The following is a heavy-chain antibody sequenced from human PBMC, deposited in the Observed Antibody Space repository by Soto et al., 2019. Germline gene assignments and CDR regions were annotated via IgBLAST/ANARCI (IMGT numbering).Heavy chain of an antibody. CDR1: GGAFSTYP. V-gene: IGHV1-69*04. Sequence: QVQLVQSGAEVMKPGSSVKVSCMPSGGAFSTYPLSWVRQAPGQGLEWMGRIVPVLGVPNYAQRFQGRVTMTADKDTNTAYLELSSLRVDDTAVYYCGRDRYAYGSGSTIDNWGQGTLVTVSS. CDR2: IVPVLGVP. D-gene: IGHD3-10*01. CDR3: GRDRYAYGSGSTIDN. J-gene: IGHJ4*02.